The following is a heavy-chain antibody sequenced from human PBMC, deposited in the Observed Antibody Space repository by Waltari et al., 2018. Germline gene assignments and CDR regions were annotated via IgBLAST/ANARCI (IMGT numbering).Heavy chain of an antibody. Sequence: QVQLQQWGAGLLKPSETLSLTCAVYGGSLSGHWWSWIRKPPGKGLEWIGERNESGSTNYRPSLKSRAAISVDTSRNQFSLKLSSVTAADTAIYYCARHRDPGHSFDVWGQGTVTVSS. D-gene: IGHD2-21*01. J-gene: IGHJ3*01. CDR1: GGSLSGHW. CDR2: RNESGST. CDR3: ARHRDPGHSFDV. V-gene: IGHV4-34*01.